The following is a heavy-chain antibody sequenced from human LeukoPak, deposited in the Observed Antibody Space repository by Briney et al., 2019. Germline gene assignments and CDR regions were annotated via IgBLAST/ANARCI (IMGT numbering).Heavy chain of an antibody. Sequence: GGSLRLSCEASGFTFTTYSMTWVRQAPGKGLEWVSIISSGSSAIFSADALKGRFTISRDDAKNLLYLQMNSLRAEDTAVYYCARETHYDSSGYHNDYWGQGTLVTVSS. J-gene: IGHJ4*02. CDR2: ISSGSSAI. CDR1: GFTFTTYS. CDR3: ARETHYDSSGYHNDY. V-gene: IGHV3-21*01. D-gene: IGHD3-22*01.